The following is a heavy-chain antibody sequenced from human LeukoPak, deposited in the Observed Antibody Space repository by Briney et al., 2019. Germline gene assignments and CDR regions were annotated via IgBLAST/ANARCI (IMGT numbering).Heavy chain of an antibody. CDR3: ARDVGFSADNWFDP. CDR2: IYYSGST. J-gene: IGHJ5*02. Sequence: SETLSLTCTVSGGSINSSSYYWGWIRQPPGKGLEWIGSIYYSGSTYYNPSLKSRVTISVDTSKNQFSLKLSSVTAADTAVYYCARDVGFSADNWFDPWGQGTLVTVSS. CDR1: GGSINSSSYY. V-gene: IGHV4-39*07. D-gene: IGHD6-25*01.